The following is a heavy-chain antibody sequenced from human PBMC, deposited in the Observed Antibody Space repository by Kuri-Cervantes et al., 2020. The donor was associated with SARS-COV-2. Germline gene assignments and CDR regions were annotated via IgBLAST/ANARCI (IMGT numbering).Heavy chain of an antibody. CDR1: GFTFNNYA. Sequence: GGSLRLSCAASGFTFNNYAMHWVRQTPGEGLEWVAITSYDGSTKYYADSVKGRFTISRDNSKNTLYLQMNNLRGEDTAVYFCARGRVGVQDFWGQGTPVTVSS. CDR2: TSYDGSTK. J-gene: IGHJ4*02. V-gene: IGHV3-30-3*01. D-gene: IGHD2-21*01. CDR3: ARGRVGVQDF.